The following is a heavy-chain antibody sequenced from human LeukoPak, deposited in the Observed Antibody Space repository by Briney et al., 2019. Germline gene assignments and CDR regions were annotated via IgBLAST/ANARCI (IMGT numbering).Heavy chain of an antibody. V-gene: IGHV3-74*01. CDR2: TDGSST. D-gene: IGHD6-13*01. J-gene: IGHJ4*02. CDR3: AGGQQLVD. CDR1: GFTFSSYW. Sequence: GGSLRLSCAASGFTFSSYWMHWVRQAPGKGLVWVSRTDGSSTSYADSVKGRFTISRDNAKNTLYLQMNSLRAEDTAVYYCAGGQQLVDWGQGTLVTVSS.